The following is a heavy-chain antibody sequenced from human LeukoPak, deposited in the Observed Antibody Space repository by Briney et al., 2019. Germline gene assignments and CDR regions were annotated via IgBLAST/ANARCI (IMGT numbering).Heavy chain of an antibody. CDR2: LSYDGSNK. CDR3: AKGPLQYYFDY. Sequence: PGRSLRLSCAASGFTFSSYGMHWVRQAPGKGLEWVAVLSYDGSNKYYADSVKGRFTISRDNSKNTLYLHMNSLRAEDTAVYFCAKGPLQYYFDYWGQGTLVTVSS. J-gene: IGHJ4*02. V-gene: IGHV3-30*18. CDR1: GFTFSSYG.